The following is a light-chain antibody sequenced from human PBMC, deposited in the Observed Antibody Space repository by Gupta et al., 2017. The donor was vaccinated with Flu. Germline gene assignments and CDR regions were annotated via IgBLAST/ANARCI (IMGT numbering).Light chain of an antibody. CDR3: QKYNSAPWT. V-gene: IGKV1-27*01. J-gene: IGKJ1*01. CDR1: QGISNY. CDR2: AAS. Sequence: DIQMTQSPSSLSASVGDRVTITCRASQGISNYIAWYQQKPGKVPKLLIYAASTLQSGVPSRFSGGGSRTDFTLTISSLQHEDVATYYCQKYNSAPWTFGQGTKVEIK.